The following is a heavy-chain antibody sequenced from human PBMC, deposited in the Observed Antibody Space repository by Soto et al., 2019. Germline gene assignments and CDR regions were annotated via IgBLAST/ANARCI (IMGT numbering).Heavy chain of an antibody. D-gene: IGHD3-22*01. CDR3: AKARCSGNSCYVPDY. V-gene: IGHV3-23*01. Sequence: EVQLLESGGGMVQPGGSLRLSCAASGFTFSSYTMAWVRQAPGKGLEWVSSISGSGGSPSYADSVQGRFTISRDNPRNTLSLQMNSLRAEDTATYYFAKARCSGNSCYVPDYLGHGSLVTVSS. CDR1: GFTFSSYT. J-gene: IGHJ4*01. CDR2: ISGSGGSP.